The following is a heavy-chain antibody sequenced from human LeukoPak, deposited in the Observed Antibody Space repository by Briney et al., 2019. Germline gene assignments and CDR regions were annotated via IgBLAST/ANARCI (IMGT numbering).Heavy chain of an antibody. V-gene: IGHV4-30-4*08. CDR1: GGSISSYY. J-gene: IGHJ4*02. Sequence: SETLSLTCTVSGGSISSYYWSWIRQPPGRGLEWIGYISYSGSTYYNPSLKSRVTISQDTSKSQFSLKVSSVTVADTAAYYCARVVNIAMVVDYWGQGTLVTVSS. CDR3: ARVVNIAMVVDY. CDR2: ISYSGST. D-gene: IGHD5-18*01.